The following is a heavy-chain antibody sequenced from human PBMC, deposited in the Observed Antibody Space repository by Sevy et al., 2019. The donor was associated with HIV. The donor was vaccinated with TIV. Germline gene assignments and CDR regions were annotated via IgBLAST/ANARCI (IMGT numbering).Heavy chain of an antibody. J-gene: IGHJ5*02. CDR3: ARVFGDYVWGSYEEGWFDP. CDR2: IKQDGSEK. CDR1: GFTFSSYW. D-gene: IGHD3-16*01. V-gene: IGHV3-7*01. Sequence: GGSLRLSCAASGFTFSSYWMSWVRQAPGKGLEWVANIKQDGSEKYYVDSVKGRFTISRDNAKNSLYLQMNSLRAEDTAVYYCARVFGDYVWGSYEEGWFDPWGQGTLVTISS.